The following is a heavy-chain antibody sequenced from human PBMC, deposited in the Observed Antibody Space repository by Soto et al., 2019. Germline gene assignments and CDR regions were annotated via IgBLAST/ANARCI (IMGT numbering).Heavy chain of an antibody. D-gene: IGHD1-26*01. J-gene: IGHJ6*01. Sequence: QITLKESGPPLVKPTETLTLTCSFSEFSLSTSGMGVGWIRQPPGKALGWVAVIYCNDDKRYSSSPKSRHNITKDTSKNQVVLTMTDMDTVDTATYDCAGSYSFSLIYGRDVWGQGSTGTV. CDR1: EFSLSTSGMG. V-gene: IGHV2-5*01. CDR2: IYCNDDK. CDR3: AGSYSFSLIYGRDV.